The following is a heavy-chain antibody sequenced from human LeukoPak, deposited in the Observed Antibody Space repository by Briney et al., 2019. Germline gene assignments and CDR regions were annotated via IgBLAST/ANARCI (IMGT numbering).Heavy chain of an antibody. CDR3: AKMIFGVFDY. D-gene: IGHD3/OR15-3a*01. J-gene: IGHJ4*02. Sequence: GGSLRLSCAASGFIFSSYAMSWVSQAPGKGLEWVSAVSGSGGSTYYADSVKGRFTISRDNSKNTLYLQMNSLRAEDTAVYYCAKMIFGVFDYWGQGTLVTVSS. CDR2: VSGSGGST. CDR1: GFIFSSYA. V-gene: IGHV3-23*01.